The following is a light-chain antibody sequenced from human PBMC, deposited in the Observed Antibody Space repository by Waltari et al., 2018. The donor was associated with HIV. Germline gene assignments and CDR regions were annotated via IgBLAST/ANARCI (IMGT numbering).Light chain of an antibody. J-gene: IGLJ3*02. V-gene: IGLV8-61*01. CDR2: STN. Sequence: QTVVTQEPSFSVSPGGTVTLTCGLSSGSVSTSYYPSWYQQTPGQATRTLIHSTNTRSSGVPDRVSGSILGNKAALTITGAQEDDESDYYCVLYMGTGIWVFGGGTKLTVL. CDR1: SGSVSTSYY. CDR3: VLYMGTGIWV.